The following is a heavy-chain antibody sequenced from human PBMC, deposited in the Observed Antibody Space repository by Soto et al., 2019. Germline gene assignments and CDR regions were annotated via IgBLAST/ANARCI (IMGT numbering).Heavy chain of an antibody. J-gene: IGHJ4*02. V-gene: IGHV1-24*01. Sequence: ASVKVSCKVSGYTLTELSMHWVRQAPGKGLEWMGGFDPEDGETIYAQKFQGRVTMTEDTSTDTTYMELSSLRSEDTAVYYCATGIGDFWSGYFPAPFHYWGQGTLVTVSS. D-gene: IGHD3-3*01. CDR1: GYTLTELS. CDR3: ATGIGDFWSGYFPAPFHY. CDR2: FDPEDGET.